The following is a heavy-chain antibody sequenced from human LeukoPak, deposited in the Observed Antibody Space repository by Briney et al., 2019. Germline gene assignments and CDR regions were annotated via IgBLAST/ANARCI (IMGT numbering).Heavy chain of an antibody. D-gene: IGHD3-22*01. CDR2: IRGKTYGGTT. Sequence: PGGSPRLSCTAAGFTFGDYAMSWVRQAPGKGLEWVGFIRGKTYGGTTEYAASVKGRFTISRDDSKSIAYLQMNSLKTEDTAVYYCTYTYDSTGYYPGTFDYWGQGTLVTVSS. V-gene: IGHV3-49*04. CDR1: GFTFGDYA. CDR3: TYTYDSTGYYPGTFDY. J-gene: IGHJ4*02.